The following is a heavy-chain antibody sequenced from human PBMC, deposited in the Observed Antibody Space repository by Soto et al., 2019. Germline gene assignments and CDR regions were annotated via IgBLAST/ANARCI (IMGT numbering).Heavy chain of an antibody. Sequence: ASVKVSCKASGGTFSSYAISWVRQAPGQGLEWMGGIIPIFGTANYAQKFQGRVTITADESTSTAYMELSSLRSEDTAVYYCARTGSSYYGMDVWGQGTTVTV. CDR3: ARTGSSYYGMDV. V-gene: IGHV1-69*13. J-gene: IGHJ6*02. CDR1: GGTFSSYA. CDR2: IIPIFGTA. D-gene: IGHD2-2*01.